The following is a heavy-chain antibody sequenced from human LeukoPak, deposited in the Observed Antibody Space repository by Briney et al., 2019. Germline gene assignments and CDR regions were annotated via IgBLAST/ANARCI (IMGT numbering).Heavy chain of an antibody. CDR2: IRYDGTDK. V-gene: IGHV3-30*02. Sequence: PGGSLRLSCAASGFTFSNHGMHWVRQAPGKGLEWVAFIRYDGTDKYYADSVKGRFTISRDNSKNTLYLQMNSLRAEDTAVYYCAKGRNTMIVVVTKGDAFDIWGQGTMVTVSS. CDR3: AKGRNTMIVVVTKGDAFDI. J-gene: IGHJ3*02. CDR1: GFTFSNHG. D-gene: IGHD3-22*01.